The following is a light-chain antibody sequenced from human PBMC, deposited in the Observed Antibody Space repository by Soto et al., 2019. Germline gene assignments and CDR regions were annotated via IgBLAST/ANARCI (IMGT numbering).Light chain of an antibody. Sequence: QAVVTQPPSASGTPGQRITISCSGSSSNIGSHTVNWHQQVPGTAPKLLIYSNNERPSGVPDRFSGSKSGTSASLAISGLQSGDDADYYCAAWDDSLNGVIFGGGTKLTVL. CDR3: AAWDDSLNGVI. CDR1: SSNIGSHT. CDR2: SNN. J-gene: IGLJ2*01. V-gene: IGLV1-44*01.